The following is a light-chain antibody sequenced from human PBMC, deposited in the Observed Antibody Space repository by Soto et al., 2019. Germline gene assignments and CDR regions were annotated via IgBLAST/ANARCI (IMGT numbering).Light chain of an antibody. J-gene: IGLJ2*01. CDR3: SSYAGSNNLL. V-gene: IGLV2-8*01. CDR2: EVS. Sequence: ALTQPPSASGSPGHSVTLSCTGTSSDVGGYNYVSWYQQHPGKAPQLMIYEVSRRPSGVPDRFSGSKSGNTASLTVSGLQAEDEADYYCSSYAGSNNLLFGGGTKLTVL. CDR1: SSDVGGYNY.